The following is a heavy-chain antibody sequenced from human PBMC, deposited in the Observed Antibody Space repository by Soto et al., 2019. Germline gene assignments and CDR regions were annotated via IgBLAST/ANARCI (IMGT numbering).Heavy chain of an antibody. CDR3: VRGGYFGYVIY. Sequence: QVQLVESGGALVKPGGSLRLSCAASGFTFSDFYMSWIRQAPGRGLEWVSYISSTGSVTYAESVEGRFTISRDNPKNSLYLQMNSLRAEDAAMYYCVRGGYFGYVIYWGQGTLVTVSS. V-gene: IGHV3-11*01. J-gene: IGHJ4*02. CDR1: GFTFSDFY. D-gene: IGHD5-12*01. CDR2: ISSTGSVT.